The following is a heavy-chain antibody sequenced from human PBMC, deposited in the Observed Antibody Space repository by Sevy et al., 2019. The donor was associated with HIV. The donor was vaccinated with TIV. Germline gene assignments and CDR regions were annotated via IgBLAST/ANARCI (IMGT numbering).Heavy chain of an antibody. CDR1: GFTFGSYA. J-gene: IGHJ4*02. Sequence: GGSLRLSCAASGFTFGSYAMHWVRQAPGKGLEWLAFISYDGSRKYYADSVKGRFTISRDNSKNTLFMQMNSLKTEDTAVYYCTAGVGASDFDYWGQGTLVTVSS. D-gene: IGHD1-26*01. V-gene: IGHV3-30-3*01. CDR2: ISYDGSRK. CDR3: TAGVGASDFDY.